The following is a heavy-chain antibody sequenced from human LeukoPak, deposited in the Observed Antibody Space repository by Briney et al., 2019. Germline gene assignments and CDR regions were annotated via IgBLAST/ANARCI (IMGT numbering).Heavy chain of an antibody. CDR1: GFTFSSYA. CDR2: ISGSGGSA. V-gene: IGHV3-23*01. Sequence: GGSLRLPCAASGFTFSSYAMSWVRQAPGKGLEWVSAISGSGGSAYYADSVKGRFTISRDNAKNSLYLQMNSLRAEDTALYYCAKDTGPYYYYGMDVWGQGTTVTVSS. D-gene: IGHD2-8*02. J-gene: IGHJ6*02. CDR3: AKDTGPYYYYGMDV.